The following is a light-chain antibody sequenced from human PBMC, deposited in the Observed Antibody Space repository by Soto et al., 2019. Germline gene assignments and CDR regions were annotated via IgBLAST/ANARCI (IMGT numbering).Light chain of an antibody. V-gene: IGKV2-28*01. CDR3: MQALQTPLT. CDR1: RGLLLGNGTNN. J-gene: IGKJ4*01. CDR2: MSS. Sequence: DIVMTQSPLSLPVTPEGRPPIPASFVRGLLLGNGTNNLDWYLQKPGQSPQVLIYMSSNRASGVPDRFSGSGSGTDFTLKISRVEAEDVGVYYCMQALQTPLTFGGGTKVEIK.